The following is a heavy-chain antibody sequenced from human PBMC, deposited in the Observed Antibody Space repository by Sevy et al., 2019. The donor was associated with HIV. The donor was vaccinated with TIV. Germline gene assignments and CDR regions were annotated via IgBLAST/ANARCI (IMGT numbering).Heavy chain of an antibody. CDR2: ISYDGSNK. Sequence: GGSLRLSCAASGFTFSSYAMHWVRQAPGKGLEWVAVISYDGSNKSNADSAKGRFTFSSDNSKKTLYLQMNSLTADDRAVYYCAREHYDILTGLNWFDPWGQGTLVTVSS. CDR1: GFTFSSYA. J-gene: IGHJ5*02. CDR3: AREHYDILTGLNWFDP. D-gene: IGHD3-9*01. V-gene: IGHV3-30-3*01.